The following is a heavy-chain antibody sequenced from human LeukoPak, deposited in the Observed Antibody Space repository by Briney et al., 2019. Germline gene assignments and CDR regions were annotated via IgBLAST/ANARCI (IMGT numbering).Heavy chain of an antibody. CDR1: GGSISSGGYY. J-gene: IGHJ3*02. D-gene: IGHD2-15*01. V-gene: IGHV4-31*03. Sequence: SETLSLTCTVSGGSISSGGYYWSWIRQHPGKGLEWTGYIYYSGSTYYNPSLKSRVTISVDTSKNQFSLKLSSVTAADTAVYYCTRDDVADPFDIWGQGTMVTVSS. CDR2: IYYSGST. CDR3: TRDDVADPFDI.